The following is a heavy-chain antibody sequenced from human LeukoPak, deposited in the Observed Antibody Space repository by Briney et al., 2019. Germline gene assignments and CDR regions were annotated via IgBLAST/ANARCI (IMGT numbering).Heavy chain of an antibody. CDR3: ARGPDYSGYYPFDY. D-gene: IGHD3-22*01. V-gene: IGHV1-2*02. CDR2: INPNSGYT. Sequence: ASVKVSCKASGYPFTTYYMHWVRQAPGQGLEWMGWINPNSGYTNYAQKFQGRVSMTRDTPTSTAYMELSRLRIDDTAVYYCARGPDYSGYYPFDYWGQGTLVTVSS. J-gene: IGHJ4*02. CDR1: GYPFTTYY.